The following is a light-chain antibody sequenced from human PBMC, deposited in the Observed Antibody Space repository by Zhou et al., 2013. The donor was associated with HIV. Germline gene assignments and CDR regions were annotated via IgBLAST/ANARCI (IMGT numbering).Light chain of an antibody. CDR2: EVN. V-gene: IGLV2-8*01. CDR3: GSYAGSSRWI. CDR1: SSDVGGYDY. J-gene: IGLJ2*01. Sequence: QSALTQPPSASGSPGQSVTISCTGTSSDVGGYDYVTWYQQHPGKAPKLIIYEVNKRPSGVPDRFSGSKSGNTASLTVSGLQAEDEAEYYCGSYAGSSRWIFGGGTKLTVL.